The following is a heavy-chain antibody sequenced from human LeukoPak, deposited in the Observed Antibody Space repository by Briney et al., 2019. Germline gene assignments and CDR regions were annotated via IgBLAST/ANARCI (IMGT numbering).Heavy chain of an antibody. CDR2: ISYDGSNK. J-gene: IGHJ4*02. CDR1: GFTFSSYA. V-gene: IGHV3-30-3*01. D-gene: IGHD3-10*01. CDR3: ARDRDSGGRQGYYFDY. Sequence: GRSLRLSCAASGFTFSSYAMHWVRQAPGKGLEWVAVISYDGSNKYHADSVKGRFTISRDNSKNTLYLQMNSLRAEDTAVYYCARDRDSGGRQGYYFDYWGQGTLVTVSS.